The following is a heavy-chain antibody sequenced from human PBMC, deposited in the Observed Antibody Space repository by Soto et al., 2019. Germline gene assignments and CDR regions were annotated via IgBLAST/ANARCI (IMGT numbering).Heavy chain of an antibody. CDR1: GYTFTSYG. Sequence: QVQLVQSGAEVKKPGASVKVSCKASGYTFTSYGISWVRQAPGQGLEWMGWISAYNGNTNYAQKLQGRVTMTTDTTATTAYVALRSLSSDDTAVYYCARRIAAAVAFGYWGQGALVTVSS. CDR2: ISAYNGNT. J-gene: IGHJ4*02. CDR3: ARRIAAAVAFGY. V-gene: IGHV1-18*01. D-gene: IGHD6-13*01.